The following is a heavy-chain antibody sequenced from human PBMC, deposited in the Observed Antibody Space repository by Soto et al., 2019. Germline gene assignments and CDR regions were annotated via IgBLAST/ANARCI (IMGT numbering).Heavy chain of an antibody. CDR3: ARLTQGFFDY. CDR2: IYYSGST. CDR1: GESGSCNRVA. Sequence: SPTLSLTCAISGESGSCNRVAWSWIRQPPRKGLEWIGYIYYSGSTNYNPSLKSRVTISVDTSKNQFSLKLSSVTAADTAVYYCARLTQGFFDYWGQGTLVTAPQ. J-gene: IGHJ4*02. V-gene: IGHV4-59*08.